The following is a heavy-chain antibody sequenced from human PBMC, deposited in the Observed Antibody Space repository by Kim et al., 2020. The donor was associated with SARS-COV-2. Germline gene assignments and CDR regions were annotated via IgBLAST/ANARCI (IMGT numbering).Heavy chain of an antibody. CDR3: ARRVGGWSSWYYFDH. J-gene: IGHJ4*02. V-gene: IGHV5-51*01. Sequence: SPSFQGQVTISADKSSSTAYLQWSSLKASDTAMYYCARRVGGWSSWYYFDHWGQGTLVTVSS. D-gene: IGHD3-3*01.